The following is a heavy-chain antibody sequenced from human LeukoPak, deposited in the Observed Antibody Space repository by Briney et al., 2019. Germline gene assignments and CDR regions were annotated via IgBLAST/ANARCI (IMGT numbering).Heavy chain of an antibody. CDR1: GVSISSSNSY. CDR2: IYYSGNT. V-gene: IGHV4-39*01. Sequence: SETLSLTCTVSGVSISSSNSYWGWIRQPPGTGLEGIGSIYYSGNTYYNASLKSQLPISLHTSKNQFALGLPSVTAADPAVYYCARQTGSGLFILPGGRGTLVTVSS. J-gene: IGHJ5*02. D-gene: IGHD3/OR15-3a*01. CDR3: ARQTGSGLFILP.